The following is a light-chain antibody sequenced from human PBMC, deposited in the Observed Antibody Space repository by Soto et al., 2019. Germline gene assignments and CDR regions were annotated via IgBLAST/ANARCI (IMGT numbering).Light chain of an antibody. V-gene: IGKV1-27*01. CDR3: QKYSSVPV. Sequence: DIQMTQSPTSLSASVGDRVTITCRASQGIRNFVAWYQQKPGKAPKLLIYAASTLQSGVPSRFSCSGSGTDFNLPINSLQPEAVATSYCQKYSSVPVFGPGTKVEIK. CDR1: QGIRNF. CDR2: AAS. J-gene: IGKJ3*01.